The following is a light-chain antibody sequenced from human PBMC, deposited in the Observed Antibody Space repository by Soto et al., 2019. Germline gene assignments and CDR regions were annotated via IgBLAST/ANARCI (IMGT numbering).Light chain of an antibody. J-gene: IGKJ3*01. CDR1: QSVSSSY. Sequence: EIVLTQSPGTLSLSPGERATLSCRASQSVSSSYLAWYQQKPGQAPRLLIYGASSRATGIPDRFSGSGSGTDVTLNISRLEPEDFAVYYCQQYGSFPVTFGPGTKVDIK. CDR2: GAS. CDR3: QQYGSFPVT. V-gene: IGKV3-20*01.